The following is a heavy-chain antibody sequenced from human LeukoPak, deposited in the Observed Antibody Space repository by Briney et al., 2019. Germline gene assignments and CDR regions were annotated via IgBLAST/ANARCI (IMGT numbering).Heavy chain of an antibody. Sequence: GGSLRLSCAASGFTFSSYGMHWVRQAPGKGLEWVAFIRYDGSNKYYADSVKGRFTISRDNSKNTLYLQMNSLRAEDTAVYYCAKDRNTIFGVVIDQYYFDYWGQGTLVTVSS. J-gene: IGHJ4*02. CDR3: AKDRNTIFGVVIDQYYFDY. D-gene: IGHD3-3*01. CDR1: GFTFSSYG. CDR2: IRYDGSNK. V-gene: IGHV3-30*02.